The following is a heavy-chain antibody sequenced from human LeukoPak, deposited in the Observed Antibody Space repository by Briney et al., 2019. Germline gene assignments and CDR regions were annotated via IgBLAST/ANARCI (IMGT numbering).Heavy chain of an antibody. Sequence: ASVKVSCKASGYTFTSYGISWVRQAPGQGLEWMGWISAYNGNTNYAQKLQGRVTMTTDTSTSTAYMKLRSLRSDDTAVYYCARAYYYDSSGYPTTTYYYYYYMDVWGKGTTVTVSS. D-gene: IGHD3-22*01. V-gene: IGHV1-18*01. CDR2: ISAYNGNT. CDR1: GYTFTSYG. J-gene: IGHJ6*03. CDR3: ARAYYYDSSGYPTTTYYYYYYMDV.